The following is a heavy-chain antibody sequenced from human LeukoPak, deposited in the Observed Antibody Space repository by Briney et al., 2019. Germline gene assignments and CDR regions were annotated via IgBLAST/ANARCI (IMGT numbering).Heavy chain of an antibody. J-gene: IGHJ6*02. V-gene: IGHV4-61*01. CDR3: ARDRENNYGEDGMDV. CDR1: GGSVSSGSYY. CDR2: IYYSGST. Sequence: PSETLSLTCTVSGGSVSSGSYYWSWIRQPPGKGLEWIGYIYYSGSTNYNPSLKSRVTISVDTSKNQFSLKLSSVTAADTAVYYCARDRENNYGEDGMDVWGQGTTVTVSS. D-gene: IGHD4-17*01.